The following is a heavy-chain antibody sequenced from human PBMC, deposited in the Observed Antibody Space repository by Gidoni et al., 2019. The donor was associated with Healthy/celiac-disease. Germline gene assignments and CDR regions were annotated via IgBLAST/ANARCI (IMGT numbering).Heavy chain of an antibody. D-gene: IGHD2-2*02. V-gene: IGHV1-18*04. J-gene: IGHJ4*02. CDR2: ISAYNGNT. CDR1: GYTFPRSG. Sequence: QVQLVQSGAEVKKPGASVKVSCQASGYTFPRSGISWLRPAPGQGLEWMGWISAYNGNTNYAQKLQGRVTMTTDTSASTAYMELRSLRSDDTAVYYCARVVPLSCSSTSCYTDGADYWGQGTLVTVSS. CDR3: ARVVPLSCSSTSCYTDGADY.